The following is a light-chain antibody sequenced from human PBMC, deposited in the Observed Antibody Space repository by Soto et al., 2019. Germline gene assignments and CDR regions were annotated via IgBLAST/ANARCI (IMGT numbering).Light chain of an antibody. CDR3: MQALQTPLT. V-gene: IGKV2-28*01. J-gene: IGKJ4*01. Sequence: DIVMTQSPLSLPVTPGEPASISCRSSQSLLHSNGYNYLDWYLQKPGQSPQLLIYLGSNRASGVPDRFSGSGSGTDCTLKISRVEAEDVGVYYCMQALQTPLTFGGGTKVDIK. CDR2: LGS. CDR1: QSLLHSNGYNY.